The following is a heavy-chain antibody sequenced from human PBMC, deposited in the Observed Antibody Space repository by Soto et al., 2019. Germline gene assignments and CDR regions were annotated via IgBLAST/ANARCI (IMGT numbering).Heavy chain of an antibody. CDR3: ARDNGITIFGVFIIDY. V-gene: IGHV1-18*01. D-gene: IGHD3-3*01. Sequence: ASVKVSCKASGYTFTSYGISWVRQAPGQGLEWMGWISAYNGNTNYAQKLQGRVTMTTDTSTSTAYMELRSLRSDDTAVYYCARDNGITIFGVFIIDYWGQGTLVTVSS. CDR1: GYTFTSYG. CDR2: ISAYNGNT. J-gene: IGHJ4*02.